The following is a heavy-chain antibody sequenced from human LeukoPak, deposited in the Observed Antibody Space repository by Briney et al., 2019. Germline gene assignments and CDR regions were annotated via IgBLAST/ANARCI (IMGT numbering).Heavy chain of an antibody. Sequence: GASVKVSCKASGYTFTSYAMHWVRQAPGQRLEWMGWINAGNGNTKHSQKFQGRVTITRDTSASTAYMELSSLRSEDTAVYYCARSEDYYGSGSYQFDYWGQGTLVTVSS. CDR1: GYTFTSYA. D-gene: IGHD3-10*01. CDR3: ARSEDYYGSGSYQFDY. CDR2: INAGNGNT. J-gene: IGHJ4*02. V-gene: IGHV1-3*01.